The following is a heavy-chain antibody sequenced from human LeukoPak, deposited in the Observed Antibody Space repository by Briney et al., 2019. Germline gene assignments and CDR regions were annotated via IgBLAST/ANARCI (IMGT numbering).Heavy chain of an antibody. V-gene: IGHV1-2*02. CDR3: AREGDGDFLDY. CDR2: IHPNSGGA. D-gene: IGHD3-16*01. CDR1: GYTFTGYY. J-gene: IGHJ4*02. Sequence: ASLKVSCKASGYTFTGYYMHWVRQAPGQGLEWMGWIHPNSGGANHAQKFQGRVTMTRDTSISTAYMELSRLRSDDTAVYYCAREGDGDFLDYWGQGTLVTVSS.